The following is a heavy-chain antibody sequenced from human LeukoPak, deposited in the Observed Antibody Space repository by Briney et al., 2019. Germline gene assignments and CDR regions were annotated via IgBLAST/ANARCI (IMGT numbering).Heavy chain of an antibody. CDR1: GGTFSSYA. Sequence: SCKASGGTFSSYAISWVRQAPGKGLEWVAVIWSDGSVTDYADSVRGRFTISRDNSRKTVDLQMNNLRAEDTAVYYCARDRGGAPFDIWGQGTMVTVSS. CDR2: IWSDGSVT. D-gene: IGHD3-10*01. J-gene: IGHJ3*02. CDR3: ARDRGGAPFDI. V-gene: IGHV3-33*01.